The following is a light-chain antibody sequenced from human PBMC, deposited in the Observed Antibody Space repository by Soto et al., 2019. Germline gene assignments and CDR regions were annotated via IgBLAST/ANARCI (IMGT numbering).Light chain of an antibody. V-gene: IGKV1-5*03. Sequence: DIPMTQSPSTLSASVGDRVTITCRASQSISNWLAWYQQKPGKAPKLLIYKASTLESGVPSWFSGSGSGTEFTLTISSLQPDHFATYYCQQYDSYPWTFGQGTKVEIK. CDR2: KAS. CDR3: QQYDSYPWT. J-gene: IGKJ1*01. CDR1: QSISNW.